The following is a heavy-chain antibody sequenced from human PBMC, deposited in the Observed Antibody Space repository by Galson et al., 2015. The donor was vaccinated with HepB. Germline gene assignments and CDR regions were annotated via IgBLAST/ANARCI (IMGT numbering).Heavy chain of an antibody. V-gene: IGHV3-7*03. CDR3: AKEDGGFNFDP. D-gene: IGHD2-15*01. J-gene: IGHJ5*02. CDR1: GFTFGSYW. Sequence: SLRLSCAASGFTFGSYWMYWVRQAPGKGLEWVANINQDGSEKNYAGSVKGRFTISRDKNSLFLQMNSLRPEDTALYYCAKEDGGFNFDPWGQGTLVTVSS. CDR2: INQDGSEK.